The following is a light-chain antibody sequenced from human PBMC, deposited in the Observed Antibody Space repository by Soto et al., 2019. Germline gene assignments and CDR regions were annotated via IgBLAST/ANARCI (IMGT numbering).Light chain of an antibody. CDR3: SSYTSSSTPYV. V-gene: IGLV2-14*01. J-gene: IGLJ1*01. Sequence: ALTQPASVSGSPGQAITISCTGTSSDVGGYNYVSWYQQHPGKAPKLMIYDVSNRPSGVSNRFSGSKSGNTASLTISGLQAEDEADYYCSSYTSSSTPYVFGTGTKVTV. CDR1: SSDVGGYNY. CDR2: DVS.